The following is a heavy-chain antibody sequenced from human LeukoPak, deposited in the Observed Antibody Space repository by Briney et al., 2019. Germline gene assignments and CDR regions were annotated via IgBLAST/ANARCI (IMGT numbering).Heavy chain of an antibody. V-gene: IGHV3-74*01. CDR2: INSDGSST. CDR1: GFTFSSYW. J-gene: IGHJ6*03. CDR3: ARSRTLSYYYYYMDV. Sequence: GVLRLSCAASGFTFSSYWMHWVRQAPGKGLVWVSRINSDGSSTSYADSVKGRFTISRDNAKNTLYLQMNSLRAEDTAVYYCARSRTLSYYYYYMDVWGKGTTVTVSS.